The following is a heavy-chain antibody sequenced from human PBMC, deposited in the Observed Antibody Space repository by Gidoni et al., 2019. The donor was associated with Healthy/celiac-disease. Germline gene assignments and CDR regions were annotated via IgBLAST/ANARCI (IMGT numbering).Heavy chain of an antibody. V-gene: IGHV3-30*04. CDR3: ARVGPSGSYSDFDY. Sequence: QVQLVESGGGVVQPGRSLRLSCAASGFTFSSYAMHWVRQAPGKGLEWVAVISYDGSNKYYADSVKGRFTISRDNSKNTLYLQMNSLRAEDTAVYYCARVGPSGSYSDFDYWGQGTLVTVSS. D-gene: IGHD1-26*01. J-gene: IGHJ4*02. CDR1: GFTFSSYA. CDR2: ISYDGSNK.